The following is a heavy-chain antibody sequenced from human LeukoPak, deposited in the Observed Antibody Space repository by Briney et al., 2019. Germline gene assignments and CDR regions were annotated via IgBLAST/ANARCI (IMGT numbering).Heavy chain of an antibody. Sequence: PGGSLRLSCAASGFTLSSYWMSWVRQAPGKGLEWVAHIKQDGSEKYYVDSVKGRFTISRDNAKNSLYLQMNSLRAEDTAVYYCAREGDYYDSSGYYTNFDYWGQGTLVTVSS. D-gene: IGHD3-22*01. CDR2: IKQDGSEK. V-gene: IGHV3-7*03. CDR1: GFTLSSYW. J-gene: IGHJ4*02. CDR3: AREGDYYDSSGYYTNFDY.